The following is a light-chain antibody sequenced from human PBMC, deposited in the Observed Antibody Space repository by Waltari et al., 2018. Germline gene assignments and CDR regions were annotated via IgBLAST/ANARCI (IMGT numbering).Light chain of an antibody. J-gene: IGKJ1*01. Sequence: IMLTQSPGTLSLSPGERATLSCRASQSISRYLAWYQQKPGQAPRLLIYGASTRATGIPDRFSGSGSGTDFSLTICGLEPEDSAVYYCQHHFRLPATFGQGTKVEIK. CDR1: QSISRY. CDR3: QHHFRLPAT. CDR2: GAS. V-gene: IGKV3-20*01.